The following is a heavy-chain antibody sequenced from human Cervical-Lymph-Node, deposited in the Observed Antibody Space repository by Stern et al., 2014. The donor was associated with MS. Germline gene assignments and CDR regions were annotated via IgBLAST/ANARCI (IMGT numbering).Heavy chain of an antibody. CDR1: GGTFSKFP. V-gene: IGHV1-69*01. J-gene: IGHJ5*02. Sequence: VQLVESGPEVTKPGSSVKVSCKASGGTFSKFPSSWVRQAPGQGLEWMGVLFPVFGTPTYAQEFRGRVTITADVSTSTVYMELSSLRSDDTAVYYCALSSETSDRWYSLGYDLWGQGTLVTVSS. D-gene: IGHD6-13*01. CDR2: LFPVFGTP. CDR3: ALSSETSDRWYSLGYDL.